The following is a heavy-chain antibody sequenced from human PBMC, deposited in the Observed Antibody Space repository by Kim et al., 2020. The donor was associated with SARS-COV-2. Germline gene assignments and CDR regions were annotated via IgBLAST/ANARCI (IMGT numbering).Heavy chain of an antibody. CDR1: GLIFSSYW. J-gene: IGHJ4*02. V-gene: IGHV3-7*01. CDR2: IKGDGSEK. CDR3: ARGPF. Sequence: GGSLRLSCAASGLIFSSYWMSWVRQAPGKGPEWVANIKGDGSEKYYVDSVKGRFTISRDNAKNSLYLQMNSLRAEDTAVYYCARGPFWGQGTLVTVSS.